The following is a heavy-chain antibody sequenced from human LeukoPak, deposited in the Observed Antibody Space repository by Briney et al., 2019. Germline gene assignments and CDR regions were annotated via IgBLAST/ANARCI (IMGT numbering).Heavy chain of an antibody. D-gene: IGHD6-19*01. CDR1: GYTFTSYY. CDR2: INPSGGST. V-gene: IGHV1-46*01. J-gene: IGHJ4*02. Sequence: ASVKVSCKASGYTFTSYYMHWVRQAPGQGLEWMGIINPSGGSTSYAQKFQGRVTITADESTSTAYMELSSLRSEDTAVYYCARRRIAVAGRGGYYFDYWGQGTLVTVSS. CDR3: ARRRIAVAGRGGYYFDY.